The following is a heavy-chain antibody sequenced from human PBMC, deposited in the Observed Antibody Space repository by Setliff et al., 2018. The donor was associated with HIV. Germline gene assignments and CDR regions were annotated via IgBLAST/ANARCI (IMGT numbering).Heavy chain of an antibody. CDR2: IYAAGST. J-gene: IGHJ4*02. V-gene: IGHV3-53*04. D-gene: IGHD3-16*01. Sequence: GGSLRLSCAASGFSVSSNYMSWVRQAPGKGLEWVSVIYAAGSTYYADSVKGRFTISRHNSKNTLYLQLNSLRAEDTAVYYCAKTLYSAGGGEVFDYWGPGTQVTVSS. CDR1: GFSVSSNY. CDR3: AKTLYSAGGGEVFDY.